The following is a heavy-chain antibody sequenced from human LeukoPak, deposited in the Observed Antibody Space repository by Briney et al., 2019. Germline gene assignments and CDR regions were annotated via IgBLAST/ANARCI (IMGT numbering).Heavy chain of an antibody. CDR3: ARVGLILGRIGGFDI. D-gene: IGHD3/OR15-3a*01. V-gene: IGHV1-46*01. CDR1: GYSFTSYW. Sequence: GESLKISCKGSGYSFTSYWIGWVRQMPGKGLEWMGIINPSGGSTSYAQKFQGRVTMTRDMSTSTVYMELSSLRSEDTAVYYCARVGLILGRIGGFDIWGQGTMVTVSS. CDR2: INPSGGST. J-gene: IGHJ3*02.